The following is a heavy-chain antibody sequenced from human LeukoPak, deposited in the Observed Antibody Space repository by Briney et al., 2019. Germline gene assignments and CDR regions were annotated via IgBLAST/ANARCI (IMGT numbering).Heavy chain of an antibody. Sequence: GGSLRLSCAASGFTFSSYGMHWVRQAPGKGLEWVAFIRYDGSNKYYADSVKGRFTISRDNSKNTLYLQMNSLRAEDTAVFYCVKDGYTYASGYYYYYMDVWGKGTTVTVSS. J-gene: IGHJ6*03. CDR3: VKDGYTYASGYYYYYMDV. D-gene: IGHD5-18*01. CDR1: GFTFSSYG. CDR2: IRYDGSNK. V-gene: IGHV3-30*02.